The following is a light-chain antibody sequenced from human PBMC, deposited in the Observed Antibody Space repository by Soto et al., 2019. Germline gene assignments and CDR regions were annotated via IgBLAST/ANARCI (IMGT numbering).Light chain of an antibody. V-gene: IGLV2-14*01. CDR3: SSYAGSYPNYV. CDR1: SSDVGGYNY. J-gene: IGLJ1*01. CDR2: EVT. Sequence: QSALTQPASVSGSPGQSITISCTGTSSDVGGYNYVSWYQQHPGKAPKLMIYEVTNRPSGVSNRFSGSKSGNTASLTISGLQAEDEADYYCSSYAGSYPNYVFGTGTKLTVL.